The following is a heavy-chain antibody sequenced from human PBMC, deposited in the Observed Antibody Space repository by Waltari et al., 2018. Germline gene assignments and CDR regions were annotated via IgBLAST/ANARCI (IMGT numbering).Heavy chain of an antibody. Sequence: QVQLVQSGAEVKKPGASVKVSCKASGYTFTGYYMHWVRQAPGQGLEWMGWINPNSGGTNYAKKFQGRVTMTRDTSISTAYMELSRLRSDDTAVYYCARDGTGDEPDYWGQGTLVTVSS. CDR2: INPNSGGT. V-gene: IGHV1-2*02. CDR1: GYTFTGYY. J-gene: IGHJ4*02. D-gene: IGHD7-27*01. CDR3: ARDGTGDEPDY.